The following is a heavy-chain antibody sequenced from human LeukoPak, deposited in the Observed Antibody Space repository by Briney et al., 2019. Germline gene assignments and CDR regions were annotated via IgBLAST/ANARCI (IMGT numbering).Heavy chain of an antibody. CDR3: ASGYQIVS. J-gene: IGHJ5*02. CDR2: INHSGST. CDR1: GGSFSGYY. Sequence: NPSETLSLTCAVYGGSFSGYYWSWIRQPPGKGLEWIGEINHSGSTNYNPSLKSRVTISVDTSKNQFSLTVRSVTAADTAVYYCASGYQIVSWGQGTLVSVSS. V-gene: IGHV4-34*01. D-gene: IGHD2/OR15-2a*01.